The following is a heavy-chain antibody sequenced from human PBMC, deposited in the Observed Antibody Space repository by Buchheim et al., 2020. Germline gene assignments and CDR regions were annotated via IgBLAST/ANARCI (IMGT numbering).Heavy chain of an antibody. D-gene: IGHD6-19*01. V-gene: IGHV3-48*03. Sequence: EVQLVESGGGLVQPGGSLRLSCAASGFTFSSYEMNWVRQAPGKGLEWVSYISSSGSTIYYADSVKGRFTISRDNAKNSLYLQMNSLRAEDTAVYYCARGALEHSSAIRAPLDYWGQGTL. CDR2: ISSSGSTI. CDR3: ARGALEHSSAIRAPLDY. J-gene: IGHJ4*02. CDR1: GFTFSSYE.